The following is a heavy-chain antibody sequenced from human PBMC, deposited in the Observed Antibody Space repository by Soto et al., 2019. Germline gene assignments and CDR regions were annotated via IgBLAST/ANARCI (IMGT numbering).Heavy chain of an antibody. V-gene: IGHV1-3*01. CDR3: ASRERYYDILTGYYNGMDV. CDR1: GYTFTSYA. CDR2: INAGNGNT. D-gene: IGHD3-9*01. J-gene: IGHJ6*02. Sequence: ASVKVSCKASGYTFTSYAMHWVRQAPGQRLEWMGWINAGNGNTKYSQKFQGRVTITRDTSASTAYMELSSLRSEDTAVYYCASRERYYDILTGYYNGMDVWGQGTTVTVSS.